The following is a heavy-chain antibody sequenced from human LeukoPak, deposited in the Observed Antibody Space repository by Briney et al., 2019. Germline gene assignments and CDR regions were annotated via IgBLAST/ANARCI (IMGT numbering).Heavy chain of an antibody. V-gene: IGHV3-48*01. CDR2: ITGSGGTI. J-gene: IGHJ4*02. Sequence: QAGGSLRLSCAASGFTFRGYSMNWVRQAPGKGLEWVSYITGSGGTIYYADSVRGRFTISRDNAKNSLYLQMNRLRAEDTAVYYCARSGGDGGKGYFDYWGQGTLVTVSS. D-gene: IGHD4-23*01. CDR1: GFTFRGYS. CDR3: ARSGGDGGKGYFDY.